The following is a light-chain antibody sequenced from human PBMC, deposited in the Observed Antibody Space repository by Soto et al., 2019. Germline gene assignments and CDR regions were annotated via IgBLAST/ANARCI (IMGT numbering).Light chain of an antibody. Sequence: QSALTQPPSASGSPGQSVTISCTGTSSDVGGYNCVSSYQQYSGKAPKFMIFEVTKRPSGVPDRFSGSNSGNSASLPVSGLQAEDEADYYCQSYDSSLSGSKVVFGGGTKLTVL. CDR1: SSDVGGYNC. CDR3: QSYDSSLSGSKVV. V-gene: IGLV2-8*01. CDR2: EVT. J-gene: IGLJ2*01.